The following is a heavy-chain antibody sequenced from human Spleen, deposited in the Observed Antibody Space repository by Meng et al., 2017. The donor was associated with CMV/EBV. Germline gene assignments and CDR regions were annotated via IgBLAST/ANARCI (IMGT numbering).Heavy chain of an antibody. Sequence: ASVKVSCKASGYNFTGYYMHWVRQAPGQGFEWMGWINPNSGGTNYAQKFQGRVTMTGDTSITTAYMELSRLRSDDMAVYYCARVKRYCTGGTCSSTGYYGMDVWGQGTTVTVSS. D-gene: IGHD2-15*01. V-gene: IGHV1-2*02. CDR1: GYNFTGYY. J-gene: IGHJ6*02. CDR2: INPNSGGT. CDR3: ARVKRYCTGGTCSSTGYYGMDV.